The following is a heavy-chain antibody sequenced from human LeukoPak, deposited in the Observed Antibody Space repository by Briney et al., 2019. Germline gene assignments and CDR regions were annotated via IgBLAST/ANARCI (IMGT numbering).Heavy chain of an antibody. CDR2: ISSSSSYI. V-gene: IGHV3-21*01. CDR1: GFTFSSYS. D-gene: IGHD7-27*01. CDR3: ARAGRWGSRYFDY. Sequence: GGSLRLSCAASGFTFSSYSMNRVRQAPGKGLEWVSSISSSSSYIYYADSVKGRFTISRDNAKNSLYLQMNSLRAEDTAVYYCARAGRWGSRYFDYWGQGTLVTVSS. J-gene: IGHJ4*02.